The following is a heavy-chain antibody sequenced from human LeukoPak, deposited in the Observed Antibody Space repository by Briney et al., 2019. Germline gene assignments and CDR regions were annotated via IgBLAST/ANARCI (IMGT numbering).Heavy chain of an antibody. D-gene: IGHD3-10*01. CDR1: SGSISSSSYY. CDR2: IYYSGST. CDR3: ARAVGGDGSGSL. J-gene: IGHJ4*02. Sequence: PSETLSLTCTVSSGSISSSSYYWGWIRQPPGKGLEWIGSIYYSGSTYYNPSLKSRVTISVDTSKNQFSLKLSSVTAADTAVYYCARAVGGDGSGSLWGPGTLVTVSS. V-gene: IGHV4-39*07.